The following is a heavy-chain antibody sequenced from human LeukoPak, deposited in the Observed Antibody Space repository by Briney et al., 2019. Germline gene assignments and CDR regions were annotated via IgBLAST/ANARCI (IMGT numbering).Heavy chain of an antibody. D-gene: IGHD6-13*01. CDR3: ARGTLLQQQPVLVG. Sequence: SGGSLRLSCAASGFTFSSYSMNWVRQAPGKGLEWVSSISSSSSYIYYADSVKGRFTISRDNAKNSLYLQMNSLRAEDTAVYYCARGTLLQQQPVLVGWGQGTLVTVSS. V-gene: IGHV3-21*01. CDR1: GFTFSSYS. J-gene: IGHJ4*02. CDR2: ISSSSSYI.